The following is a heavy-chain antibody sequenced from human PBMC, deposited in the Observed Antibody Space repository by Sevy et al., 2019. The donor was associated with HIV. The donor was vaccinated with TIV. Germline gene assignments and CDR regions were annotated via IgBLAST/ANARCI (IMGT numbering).Heavy chain of an antibody. Sequence: ASVKVSCKTSGFTFSSSAVQWVRQVRGQRLEWIGWIVVGSDVTNYAQNFQERVTISRAVSTKTVYMYLTSLRSEDTAVYYCAAEDMTTFGGHLRVFDIWGQGTMVTVSS. CDR1: GFTFSSSA. J-gene: IGHJ3*02. CDR2: IVVGSDVT. CDR3: AAEDMTTFGGHLRVFDI. D-gene: IGHD3-16*01. V-gene: IGHV1-58*01.